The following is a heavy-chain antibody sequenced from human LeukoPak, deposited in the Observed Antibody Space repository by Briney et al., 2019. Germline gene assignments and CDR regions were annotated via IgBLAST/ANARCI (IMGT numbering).Heavy chain of an antibody. D-gene: IGHD3-22*01. Sequence: ASVKVSCKASGGTFSSYAISWVRQAPGQGLEWMGRIIPIFGTANYAQKFQGRVTITADESTSTAYMELSSLRSEDTAVYYCAREGGGYYYDSSGYFLPLFDYWGQGTLVTVSS. CDR2: IIPIFGTA. V-gene: IGHV1-69*13. CDR3: AREGGGYYYDSSGYFLPLFDY. J-gene: IGHJ4*02. CDR1: GGTFSSYA.